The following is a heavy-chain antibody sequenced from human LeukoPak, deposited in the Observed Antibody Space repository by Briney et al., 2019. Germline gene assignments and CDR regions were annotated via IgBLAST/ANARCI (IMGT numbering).Heavy chain of an antibody. CDR1: GGPINSHY. V-gene: IGHV4-59*08. CDR3: ARRPLAQSAHVFDI. Sequence: PADTLSLTCSVSGGPINSHYWSWIRQPPGKGPEWIGSIFYTGSVNYNPSLRGRIAMSTDTSKKQISLSLTSVTAADTAVYYCARRPLAQSAHVFDIWGHGTMVTVSS. CDR2: IFYTGSV. J-gene: IGHJ3*02.